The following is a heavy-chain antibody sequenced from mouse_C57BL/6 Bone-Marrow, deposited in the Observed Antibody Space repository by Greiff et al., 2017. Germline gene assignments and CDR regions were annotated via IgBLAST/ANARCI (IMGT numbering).Heavy chain of an antibody. Sequence: LVASGAELVKPGASVKISCKASGYAFSIYWMNWVKQRPGKGLEWIGQLYPGDGDTNYNGKFKGKATLTADKSSSTAYMQLSSLTSEDSAVYCCARKGTYYFDYWGQGTTLTVSS. D-gene: IGHD3-3*01. J-gene: IGHJ2*01. V-gene: IGHV1-80*01. CDR1: GYAFSIYW. CDR2: LYPGDGDT. CDR3: ARKGTYYFDY.